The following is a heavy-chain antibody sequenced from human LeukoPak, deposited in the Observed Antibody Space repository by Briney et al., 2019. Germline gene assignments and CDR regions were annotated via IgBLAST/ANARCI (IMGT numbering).Heavy chain of an antibody. CDR2: IIPIFGTA. CDR1: GGTFSSYA. V-gene: IGHV1-69*05. Sequence: GASVKVSCKASGGTFSSYAISWVRQAPGQGLEWMGRIIPIFGTANYAQKFQGRVTITTDESTSTAYVGLSSLRSEDTAVYYCARDVSHQGDGGYYFDYWGQGTLVTVSS. D-gene: IGHD5-24*01. J-gene: IGHJ4*02. CDR3: ARDVSHQGDGGYYFDY.